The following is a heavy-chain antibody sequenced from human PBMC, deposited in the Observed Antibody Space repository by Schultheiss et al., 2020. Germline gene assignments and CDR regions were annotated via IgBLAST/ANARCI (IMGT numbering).Heavy chain of an antibody. Sequence: ASVKVSCKASGYTFTGYYMHWVRQAPGQGLEWMGWINPNSGGTNYAQKFQGWVTMTRDTSISTAYMELSRLRSDDTAVYYCARGTNGVGYYYMDVWGKGTTVTVS. CDR1: GYTFTGYY. CDR3: ARGTNGVGYYYMDV. J-gene: IGHJ6*03. CDR2: INPNSGGT. D-gene: IGHD2-8*01. V-gene: IGHV1-2*04.